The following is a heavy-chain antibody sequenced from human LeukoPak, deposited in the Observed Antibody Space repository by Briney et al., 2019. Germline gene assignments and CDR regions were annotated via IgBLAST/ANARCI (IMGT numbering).Heavy chain of an antibody. J-gene: IGHJ4*02. CDR2: ISSSSRYI. D-gene: IGHD6-13*01. CDR1: SFTFYSYS. CDR3: ARGAPYSSIWYSLPFDY. Sequence: GGSVTLYCSAYSFTFYSYSMKRDPQAPGKGREWVSSISSSSRYIYYADSVKGRFTISRDNAKNTLYLQMNSLRAEDTAVYYCARGAPYSSIWYSLPFDYWGQGTLVTVSS. V-gene: IGHV3-21*04.